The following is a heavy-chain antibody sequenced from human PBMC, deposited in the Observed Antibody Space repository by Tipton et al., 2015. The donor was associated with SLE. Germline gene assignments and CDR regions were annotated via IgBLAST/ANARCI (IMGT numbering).Heavy chain of an antibody. J-gene: IGHJ3*02. D-gene: IGHD1-26*01. Sequence: TLSLTCTVSGGSISSSSYYWGWIRQPPGKGLEWIGGIYHSGSTYYNPSLKSRVAISVDTSKNQFSLKLSAVTAADTAVYYCARGVGAGAAFDIWGQGTMVTVSS. CDR1: GGSISSSSYY. CDR3: ARGVGAGAAFDI. CDR2: IYHSGST. V-gene: IGHV4-39*07.